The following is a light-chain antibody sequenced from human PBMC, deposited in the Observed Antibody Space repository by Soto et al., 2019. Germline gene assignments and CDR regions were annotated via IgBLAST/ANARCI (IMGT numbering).Light chain of an antibody. J-gene: IGKJ5*01. V-gene: IGKV1-33*01. CDR3: QLYDNFLSIT. CDR1: QDIGNY. Sequence: DIQMTQSPSSLSASVGDRITITCQASQDIGNYLNWYQQKPGKAPELLIYDASNLETGVPSRFSASGSGTDFTFSISSLQTEDIATYYCQLYDNFLSITFGQGTRLEIK. CDR2: DAS.